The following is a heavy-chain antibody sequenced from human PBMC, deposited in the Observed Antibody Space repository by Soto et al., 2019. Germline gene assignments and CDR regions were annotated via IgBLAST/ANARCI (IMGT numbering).Heavy chain of an antibody. D-gene: IGHD6-19*01. CDR2: IDWDDDK. V-gene: IGHV2-70*01. CDR1: GFSLSTSGMC. Sequence: SGPTLVNPTQTLTLTCTFSGFSLSTSGMCVSWIRQPPGKALEWLALIDWDDDKYYSTSLKTRLTISKDTSKNQVVLTMTNMDPVDTATYYCARMESIAVATGPFDYWGQGTLVTVSS. J-gene: IGHJ4*02. CDR3: ARMESIAVATGPFDY.